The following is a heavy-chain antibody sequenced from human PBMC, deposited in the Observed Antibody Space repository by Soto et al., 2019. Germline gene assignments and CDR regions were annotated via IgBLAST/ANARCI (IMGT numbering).Heavy chain of an antibody. CDR3: ARDLENCGGECSSAFDI. J-gene: IGHJ3*02. Sequence: GGPLRLSCAPSGFAFSHSWMHWVRQGPANTPVWVSRINSDGSITTYADSVKGRFTISRDNAKKTLYLQMNSLTAADTAVYYCARDLENCGGECSSAFDIWGQGTMVTVSS. CDR2: INSDGSIT. D-gene: IGHD2-21*01. V-gene: IGHV3-74*01. CDR1: GFAFSHSW.